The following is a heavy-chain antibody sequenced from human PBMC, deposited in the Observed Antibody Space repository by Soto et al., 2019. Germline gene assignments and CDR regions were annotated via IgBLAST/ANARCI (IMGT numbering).Heavy chain of an antibody. D-gene: IGHD2-8*02. CDR2: ISWNSGSI. J-gene: IGHJ3*02. CDR1: GFTFDDYA. V-gene: IGHV3-9*01. CDR3: AKDMGVYATSKGRGAFDI. Sequence: EVQLVESGGGLVQPGRSLRLSCAASGFTFDDYAMHWVRQAPGKGLEWVSGISWNSGSIGYADSVKGRFTISRDNAKNYLYRKMTGLRAEEPALYYCAKDMGVYATSKGRGAFDIWGQGTMVTVSS.